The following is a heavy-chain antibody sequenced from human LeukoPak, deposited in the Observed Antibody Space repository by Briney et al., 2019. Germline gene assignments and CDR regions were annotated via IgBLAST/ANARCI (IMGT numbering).Heavy chain of an antibody. CDR1: GGSFSGYY. CDR3: ARVAVGYWYFDL. CDR2: INHSGST. J-gene: IGHJ2*01. Sequence: SETLSLTCAVYGGSFSGYYWSWIRQPPGKGLEWIGEINHSGSTNYNPSLKSRVTISVDTSKNQFSLKLSSVTAADTAVYYCARVAVGYWYFDLWGRGTLVTVSS. D-gene: IGHD2-21*01. V-gene: IGHV4-34*01.